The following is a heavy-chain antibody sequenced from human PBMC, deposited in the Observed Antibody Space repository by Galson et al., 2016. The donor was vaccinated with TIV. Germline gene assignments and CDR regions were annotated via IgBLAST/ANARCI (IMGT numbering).Heavy chain of an antibody. V-gene: IGHV1-18*01. D-gene: IGHD2-2*01. CDR1: GYTFNNFG. CDR2: ISGYSVNT. CDR3: ARVPHSTYCSTSTCKGYYLDV. J-gene: IGHJ6*03. Sequence: SVKVSCKASGYTFNNFGITWVRQAPGQGLEWMGWISGYSVNTNYAQKFQGRVTMTTDTSTSTAYMELRSLGSDDTAVYYCARVPHSTYCSTSTCKGYYLDVWGRGTTVTASS.